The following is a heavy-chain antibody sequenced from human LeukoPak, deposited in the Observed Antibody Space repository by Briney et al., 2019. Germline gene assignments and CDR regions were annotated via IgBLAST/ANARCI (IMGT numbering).Heavy chain of an antibody. CDR1: GFTFTTYS. CDR2: IRISGDSI. V-gene: IGHV3-23*01. J-gene: IGHJ6*02. Sequence: GGSLRLPCAASGFTFTTYSMGWVRQAPGRGLEWISSIRISGDSIYYASSAKGRFTISRDDSKNTLYLQMNGLRDEDTAVYYCARDGISNWGLHYGMDVWGQGTTVIVSS. D-gene: IGHD7-27*01. CDR3: ARDGISNWGLHYGMDV.